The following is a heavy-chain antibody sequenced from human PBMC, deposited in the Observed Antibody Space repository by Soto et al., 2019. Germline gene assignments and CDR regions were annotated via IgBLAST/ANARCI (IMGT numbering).Heavy chain of an antibody. CDR3: ASRGTIAAAGNDFYYYYGMDV. V-gene: IGHV1-8*01. D-gene: IGHD6-13*01. CDR1: GYTFTSYD. Sequence: ASVKVSCKASGYTFTSYDINWVRQATGQGLEWMGWMNPNSGNTGYAQKFQGRVTMTRNTSISTAYMELGSLRSEDTAVYYCASRGTIAAAGNDFYYYYGMDVWGQGTTVTVSS. J-gene: IGHJ6*02. CDR2: MNPNSGNT.